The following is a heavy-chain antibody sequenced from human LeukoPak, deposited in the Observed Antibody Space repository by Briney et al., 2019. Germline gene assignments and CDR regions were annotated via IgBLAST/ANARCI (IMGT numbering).Heavy chain of an antibody. CDR3: ARHGGAGSWFHFDY. Sequence: SETLSLTCTVSGGSIGSSTFYWGWIRQPPGKGLEWIGTIYYSGNTYVNPSLNSRVTISVDTSKNQFSLGLRSVTAADTAVYYCARHGGAGSWFHFDYWGQGTLVTVSS. CDR2: IYYSGNT. CDR1: GGSIGSSTFY. D-gene: IGHD6-13*01. V-gene: IGHV4-39*01. J-gene: IGHJ4*02.